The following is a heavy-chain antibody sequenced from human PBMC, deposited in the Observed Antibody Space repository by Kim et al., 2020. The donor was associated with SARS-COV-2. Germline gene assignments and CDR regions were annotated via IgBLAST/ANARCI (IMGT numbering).Heavy chain of an antibody. J-gene: IGHJ6*03. CDR2: IYYSGST. Sequence: SETLSLTCTVSGGSISSYYWSWIRQPPGKGLEWIGYIYYSGSTNYNPSLKSRVTISVDTSKNQFSLKLSSVTAADTAVYYCARGGYDFGSGYYRNYYYYYMDVWGKGTTVTVSS. D-gene: IGHD3-3*01. CDR1: GGSISSYY. V-gene: IGHV4-59*01. CDR3: ARGGYDFGSGYYRNYYYYYMDV.